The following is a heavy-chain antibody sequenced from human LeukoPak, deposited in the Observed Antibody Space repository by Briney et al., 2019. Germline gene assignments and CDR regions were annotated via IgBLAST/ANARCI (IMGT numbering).Heavy chain of an antibody. CDR2: ISLNFCII. V-gene: IGHV3-9*03. Sequence: XGISLNFCIIAYAYSVKRPFTISRDNAKNSLYLQINSLRADDMALYYCAKGYCSSTSCYLFSWGQGTLVTVSS. J-gene: IGHJ5*02. D-gene: IGHD2-2*01. CDR3: AKGYCSSTSCYLFS.